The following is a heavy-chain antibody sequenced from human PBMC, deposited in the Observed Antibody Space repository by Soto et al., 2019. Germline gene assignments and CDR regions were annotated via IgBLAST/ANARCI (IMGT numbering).Heavy chain of an antibody. Sequence: QVQLVQSGAEVKKPGASVKVSCKASGYTFTSYDINWVRQATGQGLEWMGWMNPNNGRTGYAQKFQDRVTMTRDTSITTAYMELSSLRYEDTAVYYCARGANYDFWGGAYYYYMDVWGEGTTVTVSS. CDR3: ARGANYDFWGGAYYYYMDV. V-gene: IGHV1-8*01. CDR1: GYTFTSYD. J-gene: IGHJ6*03. CDR2: MNPNNGRT. D-gene: IGHD3-3*01.